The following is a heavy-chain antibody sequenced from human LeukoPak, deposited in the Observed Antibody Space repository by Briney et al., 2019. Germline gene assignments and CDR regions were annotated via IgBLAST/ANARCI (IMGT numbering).Heavy chain of an antibody. CDR3: GRDPDGNYMGAFDF. CDR1: GFTFSNYA. V-gene: IGHV3-23*01. D-gene: IGHD4-17*01. CDR2: IGGSGVDT. J-gene: IGHJ3*01. Sequence: GGSPRLSCTASGFTFSNYALTWVRQAPGKGLEWVPSIGGSGVDTRYADSVRGRFTISRDNSRNTLYLTMDSLRAEDTAVYFCGRDPDGNYMGAFDFWGQGTMVTVSS.